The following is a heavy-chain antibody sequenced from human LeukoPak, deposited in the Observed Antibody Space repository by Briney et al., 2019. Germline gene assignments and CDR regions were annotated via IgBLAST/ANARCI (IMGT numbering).Heavy chain of an antibody. CDR2: TNTNTGNP. CDR3: ARQMVRGVLDAFDI. V-gene: IGHV7-4-1*02. Sequence: ASVKVSCKASGYTFTSYAMNWVRQAPGQGLEWMGWTNTNTGNPTYAQGFTGRFVFSLDTSVSTAYLQISSLKAEDTAVYYCARQMVRGVLDAFDIWGQGTMVTVSS. D-gene: IGHD3-10*01. CDR1: GYTFTSYA. J-gene: IGHJ3*02.